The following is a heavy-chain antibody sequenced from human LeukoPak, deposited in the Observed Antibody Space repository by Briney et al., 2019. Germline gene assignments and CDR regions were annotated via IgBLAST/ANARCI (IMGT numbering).Heavy chain of an antibody. CDR1: GFTFGSYE. D-gene: IGHD5-18*01. CDR2: IGGPGSNV. CDR3: ATEERDTARLPYYDH. V-gene: IGHV3-48*03. J-gene: IGHJ4*02. Sequence: PGGSLRLXCAASGFTFGSYEMNWVRQAPGKGLEWVSYIGGPGSNVYYADSVEGRFTVSRDNAMNSLYLQMNSLRAEDTAVYYCATEERDTARLPYYDHWGQGTLVTVSS.